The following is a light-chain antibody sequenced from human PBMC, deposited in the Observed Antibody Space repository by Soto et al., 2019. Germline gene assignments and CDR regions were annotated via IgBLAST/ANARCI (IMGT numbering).Light chain of an antibody. CDR3: QQYSNWPGKT. CDR1: QSVSSN. J-gene: IGKJ1*01. V-gene: IGKV3-15*01. Sequence: EIVMTQSPATLSVSPGERATLSCRASQSVSSNLAWYQQKPGQAPRLLIYGASTRATGIPARFSGSGSGTEFTLTISSLQSEDFAVYYCQQYSNWPGKTFGQGTKVEIK. CDR2: GAS.